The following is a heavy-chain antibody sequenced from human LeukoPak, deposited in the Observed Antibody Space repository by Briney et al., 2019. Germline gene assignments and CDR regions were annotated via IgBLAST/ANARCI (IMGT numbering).Heavy chain of an antibody. CDR3: ASTSGYSSSWYYFDY. CDR2: INPSGGST. V-gene: IGHV1-46*01. J-gene: IGHJ4*02. D-gene: IGHD6-13*01. Sequence: ASVKVSCKASGYTLTSYYIHWVRQAPGQGLEWMGIINPSGGSTSYAQKFQGRVTMTRDMSTGTVYMELSSLRSEDTAVYYCASTSGYSSSWYYFDYWGQGTPVTVSS. CDR1: GYTLTSYY.